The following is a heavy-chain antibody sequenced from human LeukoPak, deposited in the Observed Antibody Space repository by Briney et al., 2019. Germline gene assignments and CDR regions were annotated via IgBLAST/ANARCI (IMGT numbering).Heavy chain of an antibody. Sequence: GGSLRLSCEASGFTFTTYSMTWVRQAPGKGLESVSYMSRSGNIIYYADSVKGRFTISRDNAKNSLYLQMNSLRVEDTGVYYCARDVYYGSGSPRLDYWGQGTLVTVSS. D-gene: IGHD3-10*01. J-gene: IGHJ4*02. CDR3: ARDVYYGSGSPRLDY. CDR2: MSRSGNII. CDR1: GFTFTTYS. V-gene: IGHV3-48*01.